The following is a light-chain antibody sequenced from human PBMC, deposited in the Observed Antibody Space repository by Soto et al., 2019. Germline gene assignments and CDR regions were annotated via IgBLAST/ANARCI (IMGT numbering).Light chain of an antibody. Sequence: QMTQSPSSVSASVGDTVTLSCQTSHGVSGWLAWYQQKPGKAPTLLIYTVSNLQSGVPSRFSGSGSGTDFSLTITNLQPEDCATYFCQQGKTFPFTFGPGTKVEVK. CDR1: HGVSGW. CDR2: TVS. V-gene: IGKV1-12*01. J-gene: IGKJ3*01. CDR3: QQGKTFPFT.